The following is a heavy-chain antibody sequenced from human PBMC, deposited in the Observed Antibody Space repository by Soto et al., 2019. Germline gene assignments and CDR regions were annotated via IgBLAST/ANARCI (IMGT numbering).Heavy chain of an antibody. CDR1: GGSYSSYA. Sequence: ASVKVSCEASGGSYSSYAISWVRQAPEQGLEWMGGIIPIFGTANYAQKFQGRVTITADESTSTAYMELSSLRSEDTAVYYCASGGPFGVVPRVYYGMDVWGQGTTVTVSS. V-gene: IGHV1-69*13. J-gene: IGHJ6*02. CDR2: IIPIFGTA. CDR3: ASGGPFGVVPRVYYGMDV. D-gene: IGHD3-3*01.